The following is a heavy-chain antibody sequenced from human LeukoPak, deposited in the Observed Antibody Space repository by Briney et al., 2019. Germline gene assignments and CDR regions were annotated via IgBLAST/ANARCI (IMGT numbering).Heavy chain of an antibody. J-gene: IGHJ3*02. V-gene: IGHV3-23*01. D-gene: IGHD2-15*01. CDR1: GFTFSSYA. CDR2: ISGSGGST. Sequence: PGGSLRLSCAASGFTFSSYAMSWVRQAPGKGLEWVSAISGSGGSTYYADSVKGRFTTSRDNSKNTLYLQMNSLRAEDTAVYYCAKAAGRYCSGGSCYYGAFDIWGQGTIVTVSS. CDR3: AKAAGRYCSGGSCYYGAFDI.